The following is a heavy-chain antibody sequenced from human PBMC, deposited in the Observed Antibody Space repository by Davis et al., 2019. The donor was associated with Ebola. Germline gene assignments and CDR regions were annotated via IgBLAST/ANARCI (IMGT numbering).Heavy chain of an antibody. D-gene: IGHD5-18*01. CDR3: ARGWLRGGMDV. CDR1: GDSVSSAG. CDR2: TYYKSKWYN. V-gene: IGHV6-1*01. Sequence: HSQTLSLTCAISGDSVSSAGWNWIRQSPSRGLEWLGRTYYKSKWYNDYAVSVKSRITINPDTSKNQFSLQLNFATPEDTAVYYCARGWLRGGMDVWGEGTTVTVSS. J-gene: IGHJ6*04.